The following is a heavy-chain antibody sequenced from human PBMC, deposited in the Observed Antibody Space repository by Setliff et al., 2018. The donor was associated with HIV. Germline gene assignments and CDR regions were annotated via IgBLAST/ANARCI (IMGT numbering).Heavy chain of an antibody. CDR2: MNPNDGGT. CDR3: ARSDISGTGYFDS. Sequence: ASVKVSCKASGHTFANSYLHCVRQGPGQGLEWMGIMNPNDGGTQYAQNFRGRVSMTRDTSTTTVYMELYSLRSEDTAVYHCARSDISGTGYFDSWGQGTLVTVSS. D-gene: IGHD1-20*01. V-gene: IGHV1-46*01. J-gene: IGHJ4*02. CDR1: GHTFANSY.